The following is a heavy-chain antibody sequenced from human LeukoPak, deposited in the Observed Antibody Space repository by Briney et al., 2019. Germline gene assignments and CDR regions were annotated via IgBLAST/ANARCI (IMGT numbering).Heavy chain of an antibody. V-gene: IGHV1-69*06. J-gene: IGHJ3*02. CDR3: ARIRDGYNDAYDI. CDR1: GGTFSSYA. Sequence: ASVKVSCKASGGTFSSYAISWVRQAPGQGLEWMGGIIPIFVTANYAQKFQGRVTITADKSTSTAYMELSSLRSEDTALYYCARIRDGYNDAYDIWGQGTMVTVSS. CDR2: IIPIFVTA. D-gene: IGHD5-24*01.